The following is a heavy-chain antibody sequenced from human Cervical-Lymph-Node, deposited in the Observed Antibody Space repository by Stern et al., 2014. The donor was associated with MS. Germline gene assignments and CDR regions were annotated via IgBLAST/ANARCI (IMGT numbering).Heavy chain of an antibody. Sequence: VQLVQSGPELKKPGASVTVSCKASGYIFTMKGITWVRQAPGQGLEWMGWSSADNGKTNYAEKFQGRVTMTTDTSTSTAYMELRSLRSDDTAVYYCARRVSYSGDFDYWGQGTLVTVSS. CDR3: ARRVSYSGDFDY. CDR2: SSADNGKT. J-gene: IGHJ4*02. V-gene: IGHV1-18*01. D-gene: IGHD2-15*01. CDR1: GYIFTMKG.